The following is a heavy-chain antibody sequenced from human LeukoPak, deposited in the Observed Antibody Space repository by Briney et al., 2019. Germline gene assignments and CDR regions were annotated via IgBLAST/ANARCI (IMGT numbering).Heavy chain of an antibody. CDR2: INPNSGGT. CDR3: ARMHGSGTYNWDAFDI. CDR1: GYTFTGYY. V-gene: IGHV1-2*02. D-gene: IGHD1-26*01. J-gene: IGHJ3*02. Sequence: ASVKVSCKASGYTFTGYYMHWVRQAPGQGLEWMGWINPNSGGTNYAQKFQGRVTMTGDTSISTAYMELNKLRSDDTAVYYCARMHGSGTYNWDAFDIWGQGTMVTVSS.